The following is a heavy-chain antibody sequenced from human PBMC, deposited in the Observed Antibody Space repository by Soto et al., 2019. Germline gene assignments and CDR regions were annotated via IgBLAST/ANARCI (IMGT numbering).Heavy chain of an antibody. CDR3: ERGYYYGSGSSPDY. D-gene: IGHD3-10*01. Sequence: QVQLVQSGAEVKKPGASVKVSCKASGYTFTSYDINWVRQATGQGLEWMGWMNPNSGNTGYAQKFQGRVTRTRNTSTRTAYMELSSRRSEDTAVYYCERGYYYGSGSSPDYWGQGTLVTVSS. CDR1: GYTFTSYD. CDR2: MNPNSGNT. J-gene: IGHJ4*02. V-gene: IGHV1-8*01.